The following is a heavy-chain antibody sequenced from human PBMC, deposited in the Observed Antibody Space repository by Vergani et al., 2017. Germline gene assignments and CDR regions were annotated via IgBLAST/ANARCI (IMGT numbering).Heavy chain of an antibody. CDR1: GFTFSSYS. D-gene: IGHD1-1*01. CDR3: ARDFLTRVTTLDYYYMGV. V-gene: IGHV3-48*01. CDR2: ISGSSSTI. J-gene: IGHJ6*03. Sequence: EVQLVESGGGLVQPGGSLRLSCAASGFTFSSYSINWVRQAPGKGLEWVSYISGSSSTIYYADSVKGRFTISRDNSKNTLYLEMNALRAEDTAVYYCARDFLTRVTTLDYYYMGVWGKGTTVTVSS.